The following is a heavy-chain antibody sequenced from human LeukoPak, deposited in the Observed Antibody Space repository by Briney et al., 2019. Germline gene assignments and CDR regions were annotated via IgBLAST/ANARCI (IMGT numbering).Heavy chain of an antibody. CDR2: IYYSGST. V-gene: IGHV4-39*01. CDR1: GGSISSSNYY. D-gene: IGHD4-23*01. J-gene: IGHJ4*02. CDR3: ARGTPVGLLDY. Sequence: SETLSLTCTVSGGSISSSNYYWGWIRQPPGKGLEWIGSIYYSGSTYYNPSLKSRVTISVDTSKNQFSLKLSSVTAADTAVYYCARGTPVGLLDYWGQGTLVTVSS.